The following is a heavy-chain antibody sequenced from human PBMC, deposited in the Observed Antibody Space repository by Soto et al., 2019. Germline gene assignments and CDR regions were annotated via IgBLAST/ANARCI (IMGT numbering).Heavy chain of an antibody. CDR1: GGSFSGYY. CDR3: ARGLGNGSGNLNWFDP. V-gene: IGHV4-34*01. CDR2: INHSGST. Sequence: SETLSLTCAVYGGSFSGYYWSWIHQPPGKGLEWIGEINHSGSTNYNPSLKSRVTISVDTSKNQFSLKLSSVTAADTAVYYCARGLGNGSGNLNWFDPWGQGTLVTVSS. J-gene: IGHJ5*02. D-gene: IGHD3-10*01.